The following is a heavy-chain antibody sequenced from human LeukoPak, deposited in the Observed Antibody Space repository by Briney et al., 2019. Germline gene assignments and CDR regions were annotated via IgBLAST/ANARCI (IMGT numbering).Heavy chain of an antibody. D-gene: IGHD2-21*02. J-gene: IGHJ4*02. V-gene: IGHV3-30*02. CDR3: AKQGSYCMDY. CDR1: GFTFDNFN. Sequence: GGSLRLSCATAGFTFDNFNIHWVRQAPGKGLEWVSFIRYVGSSQYFADSVKGRFTMSRDGSKNTLYLQMNSLRPEDTAVYYCAKQGSYCMDYWGQGTLVTLPS. CDR2: IRYVGSSQ.